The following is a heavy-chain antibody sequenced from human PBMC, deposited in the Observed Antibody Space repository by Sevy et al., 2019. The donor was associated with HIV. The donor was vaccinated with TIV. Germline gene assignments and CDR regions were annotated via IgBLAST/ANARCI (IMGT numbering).Heavy chain of an antibody. CDR1: GYTLTQLS. CDR3: ATTKDYYDSSGSPFDC. CDR2: FDPEDGET. J-gene: IGHJ4*02. V-gene: IGHV1-24*01. D-gene: IGHD3-22*01. Sequence: ASVKVSCKVSGYTLTQLSMHWVRQAPGKGLEWMGSFDPEDGETLYAQKFQGRVTMTEDTSTNTAYMELSSLRSEDTAVYYCATTKDYYDSSGSPFDCWGQGTLVTVSS.